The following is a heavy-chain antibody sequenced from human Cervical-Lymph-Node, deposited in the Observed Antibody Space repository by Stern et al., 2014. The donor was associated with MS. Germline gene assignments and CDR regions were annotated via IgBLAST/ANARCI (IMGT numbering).Heavy chain of an antibody. V-gene: IGHV3-30-3*01. J-gene: IGHJ4*02. Sequence: VQLVQSGGGVVQPGKSLRLSCVASESDFSNFAMHWLRQAPGKEMEWVAFLSYDGDNKYYRDSVKGRVTISRDNSQSTLFLHMNSLRVEDTAVYYCARVNILTGYYVFDFWGQGALVTVSS. CDR2: LSYDGDNK. CDR1: ESDFSNFA. D-gene: IGHD3-9*01. CDR3: ARVNILTGYYVFDF.